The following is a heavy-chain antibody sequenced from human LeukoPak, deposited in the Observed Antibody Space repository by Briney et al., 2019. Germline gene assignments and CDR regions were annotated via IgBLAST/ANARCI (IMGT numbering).Heavy chain of an antibody. Sequence: ASVKVSCKASGYSFIRSGISWVRQAPGQGLEWMGWISAYNGNTNYAQKLQGRVTMTTDTSTSTAYMELKSLRSDDTAVYYCARAPTVTQFIYWYFDLWGRGTQVTVSS. V-gene: IGHV1-18*01. CDR1: GYSFIRSG. CDR2: ISAYNGNT. CDR3: ARAPTVTQFIYWYFDL. J-gene: IGHJ2*01. D-gene: IGHD4-17*01.